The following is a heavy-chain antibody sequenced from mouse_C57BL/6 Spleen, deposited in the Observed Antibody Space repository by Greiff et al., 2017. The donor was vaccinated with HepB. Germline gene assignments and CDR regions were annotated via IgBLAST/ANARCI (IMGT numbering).Heavy chain of an antibody. J-gene: IGHJ4*01. CDR1: GYAFSSYW. CDR2: IYPGDGDT. V-gene: IGHV1-80*01. CDR3: ARENYSTTVVAYYAMDY. Sequence: VQLQQSGAELVKPGASVKISCKASGYAFSSYWMNWVKQRPGKGLEWIGQIYPGDGDTNYNGKFKGKATLTADKSSSTAYMQLSSLTSEDSAVYFCARENYSTTVVAYYAMDYWGQGTSVTVSS. D-gene: IGHD1-1*01.